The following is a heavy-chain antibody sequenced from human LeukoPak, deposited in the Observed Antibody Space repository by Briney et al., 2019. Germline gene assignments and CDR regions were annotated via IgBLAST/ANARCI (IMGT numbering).Heavy chain of an antibody. CDR1: EFTFSSYF. Sequence: PGGSLRLSCAASEFTFSSYFMNWVRQAPGKGLEWVSSISSSSSYIYYADSVKGRFTISRDNAKNSLYLQMNSLRAEDTAVYYCARRGPPGAAGFDYWGQGTLVTVSS. J-gene: IGHJ4*02. D-gene: IGHD6-13*01. CDR2: ISSSSSYI. CDR3: ARRGPPGAAGFDY. V-gene: IGHV3-21*01.